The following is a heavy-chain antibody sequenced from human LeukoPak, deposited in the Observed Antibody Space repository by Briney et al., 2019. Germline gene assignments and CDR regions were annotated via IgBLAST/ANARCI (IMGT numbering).Heavy chain of an antibody. J-gene: IGHJ3*02. V-gene: IGHV3-30*18. D-gene: IGHD2-15*01. CDR1: GFTFSSSG. CDR2: VSNDGINK. CDR3: AKDRGSSYCSGGRCSLDPFDI. Sequence: GGSLRLSCAASGFTFSSSGMHWVRQAPGKGLEWGAVVSNDGINKYYADSVKRPFTISRDSSSTTLYLQMSTLRPEDTALYYCAKDRGSSYCSGGRCSLDPFDIWGQGTMVTVSS.